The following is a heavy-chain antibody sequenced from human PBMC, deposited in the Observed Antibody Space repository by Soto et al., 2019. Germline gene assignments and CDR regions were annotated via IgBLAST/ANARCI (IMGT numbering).Heavy chain of an antibody. J-gene: IGHJ4*02. CDR1: GYTFTDYH. D-gene: IGHD3-22*01. V-gene: IGHV1-2*04. CDR3: AREPLLYGGIGYYFDY. Sequence: QVQLVHSGAEVRKPGASVKVSCKASGYTFTDYHMHWVRQAPGQGLERMGWINPVSGATKYAQKFQGWVTMTRDTTMTRDTSITLVYMDLSRLTSDDTALYYCAREPLLYGGIGYYFDYWGQGTLVTVSS. CDR2: INPVSGAT.